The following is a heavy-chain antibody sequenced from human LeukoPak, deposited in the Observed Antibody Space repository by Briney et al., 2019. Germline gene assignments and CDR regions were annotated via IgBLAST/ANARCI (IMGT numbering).Heavy chain of an antibody. CDR1: GYTFPGYY. D-gene: IGHD3-10*01. Sequence: ASVKVSCKASGYTFPGYYMHWVRQAPGQGLEWMGWINPNSGGTNYAQKFQGRVTMTRDTSISTAYMELSRLRSDDTAVYYCARDSNVLLWFREFSPDAFDIWGQGTMVTVSS. CDR2: INPNSGGT. V-gene: IGHV1-2*02. J-gene: IGHJ3*02. CDR3: ARDSNVLLWFREFSPDAFDI.